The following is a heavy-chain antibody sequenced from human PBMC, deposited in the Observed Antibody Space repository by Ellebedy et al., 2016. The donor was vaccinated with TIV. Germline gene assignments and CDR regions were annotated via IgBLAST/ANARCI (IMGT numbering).Heavy chain of an antibody. V-gene: IGHV3-7*01. D-gene: IGHD1-1*01. CDR1: GFTFSSNW. CDR3: ARVGVLERRGAFDI. CDR2: IKQDGSEK. Sequence: PGGSLRLSCAASGFTFSSNWMSWVRQTPGKGLEWVAYIKQDGSEKYYVDSVKGRFTISRDNAKSSLFLQMNSLRDEDTAVYYCARVGVLERRGAFDIWGQGTMVTVSS. J-gene: IGHJ3*02.